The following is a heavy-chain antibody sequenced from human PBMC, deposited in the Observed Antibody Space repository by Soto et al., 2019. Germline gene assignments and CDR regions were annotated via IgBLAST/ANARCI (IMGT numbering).Heavy chain of an antibody. Sequence: SETLSLTCTVSGASININNWWTCVRQAPGKGLEWIGEIYHSGSTDYNPSLKSRVTISVDKSKNQFSLKLSSVTAADTAVYFCARSITFDWLFFDYWGQGTLVTVSS. J-gene: IGHJ4*02. CDR3: ARSITFDWLFFDY. D-gene: IGHD3-9*01. CDR1: GASININNW. CDR2: IYHSGST. V-gene: IGHV4-4*02.